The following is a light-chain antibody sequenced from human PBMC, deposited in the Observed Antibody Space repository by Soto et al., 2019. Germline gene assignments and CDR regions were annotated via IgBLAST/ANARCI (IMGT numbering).Light chain of an antibody. CDR1: QSINSW. Sequence: IQMTQSPSTLSASVGDRVTITCRASQSINSWLAWYQQKPGKAPKLLIYKAASLESGVPSRFSGSGSGTEFTLTIISLQPDDFATYYCQQYHTYSPWTFGQGTKVEIK. CDR3: QQYHTYSPWT. CDR2: KAA. J-gene: IGKJ1*01. V-gene: IGKV1-5*03.